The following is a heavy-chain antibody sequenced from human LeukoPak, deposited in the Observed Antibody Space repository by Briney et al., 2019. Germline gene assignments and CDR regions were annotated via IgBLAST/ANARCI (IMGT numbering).Heavy chain of an antibody. D-gene: IGHD3-3*01. CDR2: MNPNSGNT. CDR3: ARGDYDFWSGYRTNFDY. Sequence: ASVKVSCKASGGTFSSYAINWVRQATGQGLEWMGWMNPNSGNTGYAQKFQGRVTITRNTSISTAYMELSSLRSEDTAVYYCARGDYDFWSGYRTNFDYWGQGTLVTVSS. V-gene: IGHV1-8*03. CDR1: GGTFSSYA. J-gene: IGHJ4*02.